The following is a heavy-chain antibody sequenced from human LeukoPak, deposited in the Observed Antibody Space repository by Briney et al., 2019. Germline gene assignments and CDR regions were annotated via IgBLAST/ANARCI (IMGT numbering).Heavy chain of an antibody. J-gene: IGHJ5*02. CDR2: IYYSGSS. Sequence: PSETLSLTCSVSGGSISSSSSYWGWIRQPPGKGLEWIGSIYYSGSSFDNPALKSRVTISVDTSKNQFSLKLSSVTAADTAVYYCASSSPAPGYYDSSGYPPVFNPWGQGTLVTVSS. CDR3: ASSSPAPGYYDSSGYPPVFNP. D-gene: IGHD3-22*01. V-gene: IGHV4-39*07. CDR1: GGSISSSSSY.